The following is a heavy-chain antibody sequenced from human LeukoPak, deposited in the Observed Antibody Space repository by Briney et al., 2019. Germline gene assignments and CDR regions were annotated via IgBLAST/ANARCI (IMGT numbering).Heavy chain of an antibody. Sequence: SETLSLTCTVSGGSISSYYWSWIRQPPGKGLEWIGYIYYSGSTNYNRSLKSRVTISVDTSKNQFSLKLSSVTAADTAVYYCARGDSSGWDDAFDIWGQGTMVTVSS. CDR1: GGSISSYY. J-gene: IGHJ3*02. V-gene: IGHV4-59*01. D-gene: IGHD6-19*01. CDR3: ARGDSSGWDDAFDI. CDR2: IYYSGST.